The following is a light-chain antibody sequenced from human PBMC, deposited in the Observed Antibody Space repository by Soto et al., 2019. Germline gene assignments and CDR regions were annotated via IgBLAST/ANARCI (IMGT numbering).Light chain of an antibody. J-gene: IGKJ1*01. V-gene: IGKV1-5*01. Sequence: DIQMTQSPSSLSASVGDRVTITCRASQSISTFLNWYQQKPGKAPKLLIYAASTLKSGVPSRFSGSGSGTEFTLTISSLQLDDFATYYCQHYNSYSEAFGQGTKVDI. CDR1: QSISTF. CDR3: QHYNSYSEA. CDR2: AAS.